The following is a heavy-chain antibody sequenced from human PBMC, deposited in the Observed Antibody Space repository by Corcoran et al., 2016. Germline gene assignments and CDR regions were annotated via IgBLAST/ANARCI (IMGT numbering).Heavy chain of an antibody. Sequence: QVQLQQWGAGLLKPSETLSLTCAVYGGSFGGYYWSWIRQPPGKGLEWIGEINHSGSTNYNPSLKSRVTISVDTSKNQFSLKLSSVTAAETAVYYCARAALVTAIWGQGTLVTVSS. CDR3: ARAALVTAI. D-gene: IGHD2-21*02. CDR2: INHSGST. V-gene: IGHV4-34*01. J-gene: IGHJ4*02. CDR1: GGSFGGYY.